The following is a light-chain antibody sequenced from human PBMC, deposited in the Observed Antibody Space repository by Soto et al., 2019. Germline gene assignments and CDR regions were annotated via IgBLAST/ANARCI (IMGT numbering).Light chain of an antibody. CDR2: KAS. V-gene: IGKV1-5*03. Sequence: DIQMTQSPSPLSASVGDRVTITCRASQSISIWLAWYQQKPGKAPKLLIYKASTLKSGVPSRFSGSGSGTEFTLTISSLQPDDFATYYCQHYNSYSEAFGQGTKVDNK. J-gene: IGKJ1*01. CDR1: QSISIW. CDR3: QHYNSYSEA.